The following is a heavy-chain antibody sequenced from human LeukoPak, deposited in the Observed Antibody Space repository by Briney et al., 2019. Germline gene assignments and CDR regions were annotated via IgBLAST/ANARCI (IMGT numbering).Heavy chain of an antibody. CDR3: ARVWFGESGYYYMDV. CDR2: IIPIFGTA. Sequence: ASVKVSCKASGGTFSSYAISWVRQAPGQGLEWMGGIIPIFGTANYAQKFQGRVTITTDESTSTAYMELSSLRSEDTAVYYCARVWFGESGYYYMDVWGKGTTVTVSS. J-gene: IGHJ6*03. V-gene: IGHV1-69*05. CDR1: GGTFSSYA. D-gene: IGHD3-10*01.